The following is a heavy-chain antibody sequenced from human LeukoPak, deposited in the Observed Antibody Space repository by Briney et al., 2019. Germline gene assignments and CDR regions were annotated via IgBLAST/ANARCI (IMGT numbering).Heavy chain of an antibody. V-gene: IGHV1-18*01. CDR1: GYTFSSYG. J-gene: IGHJ4*02. D-gene: IGHD5-24*01. CDR3: ASLKTDGYFDY. CDR2: ISAYNGNT. Sequence: ASVKVSCKASGYTFSSYGISWVRQAPGQGLEWMGWISAYNGNTNYAQKFRGRVTMTTDTSTSTAYMEMRSLRSDDTAVYYCASLKTDGYFDYWGQGTLVTVSS.